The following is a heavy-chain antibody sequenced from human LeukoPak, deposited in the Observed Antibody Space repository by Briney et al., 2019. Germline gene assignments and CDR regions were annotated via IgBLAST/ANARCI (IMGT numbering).Heavy chain of an antibody. Sequence: GGSLRLSCAASGFTLSSYSMNWVRQAPGKGLEGVSSISSSSSYIYYADSVKGRFTISRDNAKNSLYLQMNSLRAEDTAVYYCARESSTSYAFDYWGQGTLVTVSS. CDR2: ISSSSSYI. CDR1: GFTLSSYS. V-gene: IGHV3-21*01. D-gene: IGHD2-2*01. J-gene: IGHJ4*02. CDR3: ARESSTSYAFDY.